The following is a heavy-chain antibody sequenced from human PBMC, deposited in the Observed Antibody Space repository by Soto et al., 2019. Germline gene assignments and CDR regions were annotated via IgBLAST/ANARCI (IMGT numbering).Heavy chain of an antibody. D-gene: IGHD3-3*01. Sequence: SETLSLTCTVSRGSISDYYWSWIRQPAGQGLEWVGRIFASGSTNYNPSLKSRVTISVDTSKNQFSLKLSSVTAADTVVYYCARGRKLFYDFWSGYLGHNWFDPWGQGTLVTVSS. J-gene: IGHJ5*02. CDR2: IFASGST. CDR3: ARGRKLFYDFWSGYLGHNWFDP. V-gene: IGHV4-4*07. CDR1: RGSISDYY.